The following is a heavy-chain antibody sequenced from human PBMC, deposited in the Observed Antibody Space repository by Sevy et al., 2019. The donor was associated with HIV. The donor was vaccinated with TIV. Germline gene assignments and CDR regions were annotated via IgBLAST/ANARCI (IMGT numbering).Heavy chain of an antibody. Sequence: SETLSLTCTVYGYSISSGYYWGWIRQPPGKGLEWIGSIYHSGSTYYNPSLKSRVTISVDTSKNQFSLKLSSVTAADTAVYYCARDYLLNYYDSSGYLAYWGQGTLVTVSS. CDR3: ARDYLLNYYDSSGYLAY. J-gene: IGHJ4*02. CDR1: GYSISSGYY. D-gene: IGHD3-22*01. V-gene: IGHV4-38-2*02. CDR2: IYHSGST.